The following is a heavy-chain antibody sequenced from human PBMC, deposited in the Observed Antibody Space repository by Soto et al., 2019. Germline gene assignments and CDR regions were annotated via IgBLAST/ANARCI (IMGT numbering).Heavy chain of an antibody. Sequence: QVQLVESGGGVVQPGRSLRLSCAASGFTFSSYAMHWVRQAPGKGLEWVAVISYDGSNKYYADSVKGRFTISRDNSKNXLYLQMNSLRTEDTAVYYCARPLWRDDYNGGYFDLWGRGTLVTVSS. CDR2: ISYDGSNK. J-gene: IGHJ2*01. CDR3: ARPLWRDDYNGGYFDL. D-gene: IGHD4-4*01. CDR1: GFTFSSYA. V-gene: IGHV3-30-3*01.